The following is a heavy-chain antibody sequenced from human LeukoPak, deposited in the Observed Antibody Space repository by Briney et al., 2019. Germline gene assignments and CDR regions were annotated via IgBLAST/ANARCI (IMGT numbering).Heavy chain of an antibody. Sequence: PSETLSLTCTVSGGSISSSSYYWGWIRQPPGKGLEWIGSIYYSGSTYYNPSLKSRVTISVDTSKNQFSLKLSSFTAADTAVYYCAKYSSIIDYWGQGTLVTVSS. V-gene: IGHV4-39*01. J-gene: IGHJ4*02. CDR3: AKYSSIIDY. D-gene: IGHD6-13*01. CDR2: IYYSGST. CDR1: GGSISSSSYY.